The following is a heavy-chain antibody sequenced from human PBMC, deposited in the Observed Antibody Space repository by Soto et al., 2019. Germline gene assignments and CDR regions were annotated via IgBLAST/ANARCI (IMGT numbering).Heavy chain of an antibody. CDR1: GYTFTTYA. CDR3: ARDVKLDY. V-gene: IGHV1-3*05. J-gene: IGHJ4*02. Sequence: QVQLVQSGAEEKKPGASVKVSCKASGYTFTTYAFHWVRQASGQRLEWVGWMNAGNGDTFYSQKFQHRVTLTRDTSASTAYMELSSLRSEDAAVYYCARDVKLDYWGQGTLVTVSA. CDR2: MNAGNGDT.